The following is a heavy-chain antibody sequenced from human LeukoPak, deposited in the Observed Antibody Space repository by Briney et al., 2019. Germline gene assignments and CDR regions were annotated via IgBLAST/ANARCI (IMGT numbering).Heavy chain of an antibody. J-gene: IGHJ5*02. CDR3: ARVDPLPGIAAAGEEWFDP. Sequence: SETLSLTRTVSGGSISSYYWSWIRQPAGKGLEWIGRIYTSGSTNYNPSLKSRVTMSVDTSKNQFSLKLSSVTAADTAVYYCARVDPLPGIAAAGEEWFDPWGQGTLVTVSS. CDR2: IYTSGST. CDR1: GGSISSYY. D-gene: IGHD6-13*01. V-gene: IGHV4-4*07.